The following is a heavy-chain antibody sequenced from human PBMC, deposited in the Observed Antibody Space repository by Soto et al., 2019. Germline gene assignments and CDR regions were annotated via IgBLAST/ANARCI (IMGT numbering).Heavy chain of an antibody. CDR1: GFTFRSYA. V-gene: IGHV3-30*04. CDR2: ISRDGSNK. Sequence: GGSLRLSCAASGFTFRSYAIHWVRQAPGKGLEWVAVISRDGSNKYYVDSVKGRFTISRDNSKDTVYLQMNSLRDEDSAMFYCARSRSGAVADSFDFWGHGTLVTVSS. J-gene: IGHJ4*01. D-gene: IGHD3-10*01. CDR3: ARSRSGAVADSFDF.